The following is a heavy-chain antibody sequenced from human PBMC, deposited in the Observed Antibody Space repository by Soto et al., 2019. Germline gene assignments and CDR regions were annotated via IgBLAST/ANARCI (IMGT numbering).Heavy chain of an antibody. Sequence: GGSLRLSCAPSGFTFSSYEMNWVRQAPGKGLEWVSYISVSGTMRFYADAVKGRFTISRDNTKKILYPQMNSLRAEDTALYYCATAGLTGTVWGQGTTVTASS. D-gene: IGHD3-9*01. CDR2: ISVSGTMR. V-gene: IGHV3-48*03. J-gene: IGHJ6*02. CDR3: ATAGLTGTV. CDR1: GFTFSSYE.